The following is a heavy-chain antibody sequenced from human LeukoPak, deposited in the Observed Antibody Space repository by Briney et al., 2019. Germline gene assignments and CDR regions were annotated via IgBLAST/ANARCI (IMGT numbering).Heavy chain of an antibody. CDR1: GYTLTELS. CDR3: VTRGTATRLLDY. CDR2: FDPEDGET. J-gene: IGHJ4*02. V-gene: IGHV1-24*01. Sequence: ASVKVSCKVSGYTLTELSMHWVRQAPGKGLEWMGGFDPEDGETIYAQKFQGRVTMTEDTSTDTAYMELSSLRSEDTAVYYCVTRGTATRLLDYWGQGTLVTVSS. D-gene: IGHD4-17*01.